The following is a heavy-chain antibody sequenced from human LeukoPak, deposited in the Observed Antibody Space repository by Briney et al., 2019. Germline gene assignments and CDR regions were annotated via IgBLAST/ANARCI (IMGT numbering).Heavy chain of an antibody. Sequence: PSETLSLTCTVSGGSISSYYWSWIRQPPGKGLEWIGYIYYSGSTNYNPSLKSRVTISVDTSKNQFSLKLSSVTAADTAVYYCARDRNWAAHYYYGMDVWGQGTTVTVSS. CDR1: GGSISSYY. J-gene: IGHJ6*02. V-gene: IGHV4-59*01. D-gene: IGHD2-15*01. CDR2: IYYSGST. CDR3: ARDRNWAAHYYYGMDV.